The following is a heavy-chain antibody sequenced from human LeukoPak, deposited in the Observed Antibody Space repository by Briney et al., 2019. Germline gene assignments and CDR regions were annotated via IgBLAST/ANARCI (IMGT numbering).Heavy chain of an antibody. J-gene: IGHJ4*02. CDR3: AKDQSRVGASDPFDY. V-gene: IGHV3-23*01. CDR2: ISGSGSST. D-gene: IGHD1-26*01. Sequence: PGGSLRLSCAASGFTFTNCAMTWVRQAPGKGLEWVSSISGSGSSTYYADSAKGRFTISRDNSKNTVYLQMNSLSVEDTAVYYCAKDQSRVGASDPFDYWAQGTLVTVSS. CDR1: GFTFTNCA.